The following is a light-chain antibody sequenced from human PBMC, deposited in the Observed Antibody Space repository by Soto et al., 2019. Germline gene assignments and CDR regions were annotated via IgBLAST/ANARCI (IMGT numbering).Light chain of an antibody. V-gene: IGLV2-14*03. CDR2: DVS. CDR3: NSYASSSSVV. J-gene: IGLJ2*01. CDR1: SSDVGGYNY. Sequence: QPVLTQPASVSGSPGQSITISCTGTSSDVGGYNYVSWYQQHPGKAPKLMIYDVSDRPSGVSNRFSGSKSGNTASLTISGLQAEDEADYYCNSYASSSSVVFGGGTKLTVL.